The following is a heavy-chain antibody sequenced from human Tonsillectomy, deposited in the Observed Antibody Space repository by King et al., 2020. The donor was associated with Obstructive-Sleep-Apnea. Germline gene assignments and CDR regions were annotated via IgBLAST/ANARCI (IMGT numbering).Heavy chain of an antibody. J-gene: IGHJ5*02. Sequence: VQLQESGPGLVKPSETLSLTCTVSGGSISSYYWSWIRQPPGKRLEWIGYIYYSGSSNYNPSLKSRVTISVDTSKNQFSLKLTSVTAADTAIYYCARAPYGSGIIDWFDPWGQGTLAT. CDR2: IYYSGSS. CDR1: GGSISSYY. V-gene: IGHV4-59*01. D-gene: IGHD3-10*01. CDR3: ARAPYGSGIIDWFDP.